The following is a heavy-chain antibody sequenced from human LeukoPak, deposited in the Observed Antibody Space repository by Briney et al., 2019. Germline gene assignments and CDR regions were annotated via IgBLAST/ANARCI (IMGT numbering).Heavy chain of an antibody. CDR1: GGSFSGYY. J-gene: IGHJ5*01. CDR2: IYSSGST. CDR3: ARGGHYGAGSFDS. D-gene: IGHD3-10*01. Sequence: ETLSLTCAVYGGSFSGYYWSWIRQPPGKGLEWVSVIYSSGSTYYANSVKGRFTISRDNSKNSLYLQMNSLRAEDAAVYYCARGGHYGAGSFDSWGQGTLVTVSP. V-gene: IGHV3-53*01.